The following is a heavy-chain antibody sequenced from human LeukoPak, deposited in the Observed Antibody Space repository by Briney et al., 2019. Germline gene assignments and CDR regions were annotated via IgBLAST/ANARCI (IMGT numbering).Heavy chain of an antibody. V-gene: IGHV1-2*02. J-gene: IGHJ4*02. Sequence: VASVKVSCKVSGYTFTGYYMHWVRQAPGQGLEWMGWINPNSGDTNYDQKFQGRITMSRDTSISTAYMDLSRLRSDDTAVYYCARIKWSAANDWGQGTLVTVSS. CDR3: ARIKWSAAND. D-gene: IGHD6-13*01. CDR2: INPNSGDT. CDR1: GYTFTGYY.